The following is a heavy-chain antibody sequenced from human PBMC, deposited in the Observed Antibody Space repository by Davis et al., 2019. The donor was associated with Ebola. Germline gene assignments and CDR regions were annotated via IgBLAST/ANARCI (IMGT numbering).Heavy chain of an antibody. D-gene: IGHD1/OR15-1a*01. Sequence: SETLSLTCTVSGGSISSSSYYWGWIRQPPGKGLEWIGSIYYSGSTYYNPSLKSRVTISVDTSKNQFSLKLSSVTAADTAVYYCARDQGELEHKMAWFDPWGQGTLVTVSS. CDR3: ARDQGELEHKMAWFDP. CDR2: IYYSGST. V-gene: IGHV4-39*07. J-gene: IGHJ5*02. CDR1: GGSISSSSYY.